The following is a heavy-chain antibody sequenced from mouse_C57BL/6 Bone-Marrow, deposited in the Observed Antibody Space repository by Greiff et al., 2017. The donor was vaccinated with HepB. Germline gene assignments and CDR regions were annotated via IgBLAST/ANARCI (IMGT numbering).Heavy chain of an antibody. Sequence: QVQLQQSGAELARPGASVKLSCKASGYTFTSYGISWVKQRTGQGLEWIGEIYPRSGNTYYNEKFKGKATLTADKSSSTAYMELRSLTSEDSAVYFCARSFDYRGFAYWGRGTRVTVSA. CDR3: ARSFDYRGFAY. J-gene: IGHJ3*01. D-gene: IGHD1-1*02. V-gene: IGHV1-81*01. CDR1: GYTFTSYG. CDR2: IYPRSGNT.